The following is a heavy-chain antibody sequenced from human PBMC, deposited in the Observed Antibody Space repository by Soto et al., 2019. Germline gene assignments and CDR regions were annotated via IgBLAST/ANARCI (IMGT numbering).Heavy chain of an antibody. D-gene: IGHD3-3*01. J-gene: IGHJ4*02. V-gene: IGHV1-3*01. Sequence: QVQLVQSGAEVKKPGASVKLSCKASGYTLTTYPVTWVRQAPGQSLEWMGYITGASGDTRYSQNFHDRVTITRDTSANNAYLELNSLTSEDTAFYYCETALRSVASLLKRWGQGTLVTVSS. CDR3: ETALRSVASLLKR. CDR1: GYTLTTYP. CDR2: ITGASGDT.